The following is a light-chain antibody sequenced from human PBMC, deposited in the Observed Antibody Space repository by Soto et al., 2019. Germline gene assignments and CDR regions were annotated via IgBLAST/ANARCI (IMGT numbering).Light chain of an antibody. CDR3: SSYAGSNKSV. V-gene: IGLV2-11*01. Sequence: QSALTQPRSVSGSPGQSVTISCTGTSSDVGAYNYVSWYQQHPGKAPKLMTYDVSKRPSGVPDRFSGSKSGNTASLTISGLQPEDEADYYCSSYAGSNKSVFGTGTKVTVL. CDR2: DVS. CDR1: SSDVGAYNY. J-gene: IGLJ1*01.